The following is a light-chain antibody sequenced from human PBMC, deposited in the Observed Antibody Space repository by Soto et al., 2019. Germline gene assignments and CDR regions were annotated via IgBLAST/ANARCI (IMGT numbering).Light chain of an antibody. CDR2: DAS. V-gene: IGKV1-5*01. Sequence: DIQMTQSPSTLPASVGDRVTITCRASQSITGWLAWYQQKPGKAPKLLIYDASSLESGVPSRLSGSGSGTEFTLTISSLQPDDFATYYCQQYNSYCTFGQGTKVDIK. J-gene: IGKJ1*01. CDR1: QSITGW. CDR3: QQYNSYCT.